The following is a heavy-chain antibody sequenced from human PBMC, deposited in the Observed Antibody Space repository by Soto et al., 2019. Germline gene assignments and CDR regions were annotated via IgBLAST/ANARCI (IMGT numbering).Heavy chain of an antibody. J-gene: IGHJ4*02. Sequence: SETLSLTCTVSGGSISSSSYYWGWIRQPPGKGLEWIGSVYHSGTTYLNPSLKSRVSISVDTSKNQFSLELNSATAADRAVYYCARQPESTSYFDYWGQGILVTVSS. CDR2: VYHSGTT. V-gene: IGHV4-39*01. CDR1: GGSISSSSYY. CDR3: ARQPESTSYFDY. D-gene: IGHD2-2*01.